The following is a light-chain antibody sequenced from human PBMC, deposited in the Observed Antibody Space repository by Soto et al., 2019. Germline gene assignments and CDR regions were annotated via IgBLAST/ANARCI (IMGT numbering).Light chain of an antibody. Sequence: IQMTQSPSTLSASVGATVTVTCRASQSVSGWLAWYQQKPGKAPKLLIYHASTLESGVPSRFSGSGSGTEFTLTISSLQPDDFATYYCQQYNSYSFGQGTKVDIK. CDR3: QQYNSYS. J-gene: IGKJ1*01. CDR2: HAS. CDR1: QSVSGW. V-gene: IGKV1-5*01.